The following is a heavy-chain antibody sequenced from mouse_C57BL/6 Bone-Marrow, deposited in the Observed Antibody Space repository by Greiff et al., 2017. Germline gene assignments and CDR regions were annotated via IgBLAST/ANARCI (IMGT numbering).Heavy chain of an antibody. J-gene: IGHJ3*01. Sequence: QVQLQQSGAELMKPGASVKLSCKATGYTITGDWIEWVKQRPGHGLEWIGEILPGSGSPNYNEKFKGKATFTADTSSNTAYMQLSSLTTEESAIYYCARPHYYGSSYVGFAYWGQGTLVTVSA. CDR1: GYTITGDW. CDR3: ARPHYYGSSYVGFAY. V-gene: IGHV1-9*01. D-gene: IGHD1-1*01. CDR2: ILPGSGSP.